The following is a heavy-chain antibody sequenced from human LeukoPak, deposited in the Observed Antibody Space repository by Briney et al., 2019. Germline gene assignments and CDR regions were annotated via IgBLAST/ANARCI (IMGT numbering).Heavy chain of an antibody. J-gene: IGHJ4*02. CDR2: IYYSGST. CDR1: GGSISSGDYY. Sequence: PSETLSLTCTVSGGSISSGDYYWSWIRQPPGKGLEWIGYIYYSGSTYYNPSLKSRVTISVDTSKNQSSLKLSSVTAADTAVYYCARAGRGYSGYEVYYWGQGTLVTVSS. CDR3: ARAGRGYSGYEVYY. D-gene: IGHD5-12*01. V-gene: IGHV4-30-4*01.